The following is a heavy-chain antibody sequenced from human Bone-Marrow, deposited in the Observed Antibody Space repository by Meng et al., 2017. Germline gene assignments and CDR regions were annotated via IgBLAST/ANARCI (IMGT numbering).Heavy chain of an antibody. V-gene: IGHV4-4*02. CDR3: AASPGWWRIDS. D-gene: IGHD6-19*01. CDR1: CASVSSGYW. CDR2: FHHSGTT. Sequence: VHLQVSGTGIGKPSGTLCLACRVSCASVSSGYWCTWVRPPPCKGLEWIGDFHHSGTTNYNPSLRSRVTISVDTSKNQFSLRLTSVTAADTAVYYCAASPGWWRIDSWGQGTLVTVSS. J-gene: IGHJ4*02.